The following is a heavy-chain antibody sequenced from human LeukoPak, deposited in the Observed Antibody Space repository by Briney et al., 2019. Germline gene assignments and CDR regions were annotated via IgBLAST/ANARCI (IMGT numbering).Heavy chain of an antibody. CDR3: APGSNSWKLVDH. CDR2: INNSGAT. J-gene: IGHJ4*02. D-gene: IGHD6-13*01. CDR1: GASIRSFY. Sequence: SSETLSLTCSVSGASIRSFYWSWIRQSPGEGLGWIGYINNSGATHYNPSLQGRSTISVDTSETQFSMSLKSVTAADPAVYYCAPGSNSWKLVDHGGQGNLATVSA. V-gene: IGHV4-59*01.